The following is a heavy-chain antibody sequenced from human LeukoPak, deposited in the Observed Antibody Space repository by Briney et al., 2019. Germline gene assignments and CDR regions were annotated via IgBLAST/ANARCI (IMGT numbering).Heavy chain of an antibody. CDR1: GATFSSYA. CDR3: ARSGDTAMVTGNYFDY. V-gene: IGHV1-69*13. Sequence: SVKVSCKASGATFSSYAISWVRQAPGQGLEWMGGIIPIFGTANYAQKFQGRVTITADESTSTAYMELSSLRSEDTAVYYCARSGDTAMVTGNYFDYWGQGTLVTVSS. D-gene: IGHD5-18*01. J-gene: IGHJ4*02. CDR2: IIPIFGTA.